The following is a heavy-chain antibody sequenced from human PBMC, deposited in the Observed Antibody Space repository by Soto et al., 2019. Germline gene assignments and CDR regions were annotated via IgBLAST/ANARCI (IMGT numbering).Heavy chain of an antibody. CDR1: GFTFSSYS. CDR2: ISSSSSYI. D-gene: IGHD1-26*01. Sequence: EVQLVESGGGLVKPGGSLRLSCAASGFTFSSYSMNWVRQAPGKGLEWVSSISSSSSYIYYADSVKGRFTISRDNAKNSLYLQMNSLRAEDTAVYYCAVNIVGATISDYWGQGTLVTVSS. V-gene: IGHV3-21*01. CDR3: AVNIVGATISDY. J-gene: IGHJ4*02.